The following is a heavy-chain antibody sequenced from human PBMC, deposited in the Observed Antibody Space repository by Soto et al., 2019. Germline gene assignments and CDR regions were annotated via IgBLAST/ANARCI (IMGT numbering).Heavy chain of an antibody. CDR2: IWYDGSNK. D-gene: IGHD3-10*01. Sequence: QVQLVESGGGVVQPGRSLRLSCAASGFTFSSYGMHWVRQAPGKGLEWVAVIWYDGSNKYYADSVKGRFTISRDNSKNTLYLQMNSLRAEDTAVYYCARDTGFGGVFYYGSGIPMDVWGKGTTVTVSS. CDR3: ARDTGFGGVFYYGSGIPMDV. CDR1: GFTFSSYG. V-gene: IGHV3-33*01. J-gene: IGHJ6*03.